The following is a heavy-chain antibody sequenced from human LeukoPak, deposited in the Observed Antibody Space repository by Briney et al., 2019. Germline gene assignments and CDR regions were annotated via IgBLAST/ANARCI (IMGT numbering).Heavy chain of an antibody. Sequence: SETLSLTCTVSGGSISSYYWSWIRQPPGKGLEWIGYIYYRGSTNYNPSLKSRVTISVDTSKNQFSLRLSSVTAADTAVYYCAGTTYYYDSSGYSDAFDIWGQGTMVTVSS. CDR1: GGSISSYY. J-gene: IGHJ3*02. D-gene: IGHD3-22*01. V-gene: IGHV4-59*01. CDR2: IYYRGST. CDR3: AGTTYYYDSSGYSDAFDI.